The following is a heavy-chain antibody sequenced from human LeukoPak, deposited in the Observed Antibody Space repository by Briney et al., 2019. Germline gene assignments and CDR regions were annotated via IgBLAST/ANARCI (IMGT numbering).Heavy chain of an antibody. CDR2: ISDSGSSI. J-gene: IGHJ6*03. V-gene: IGHV3-48*03. D-gene: IGHD1-1*01. CDR3: KDATTELGPVYMDV. CDR1: GFILSIDE. Sequence: GGSLRLSCAASGFILSIDEVKWVRQARGKGLEWLSHISDSGSSIHSPYSVNGRFTIYRDNAKNSLYLQMNSLRVKDTDVYYEKDATTELGPVYMDVWGQGTPVTISS.